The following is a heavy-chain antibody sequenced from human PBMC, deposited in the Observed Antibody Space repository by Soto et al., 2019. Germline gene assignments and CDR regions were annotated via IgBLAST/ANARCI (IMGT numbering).Heavy chain of an antibody. CDR2: IWYDGSNK. CDR3: AREVSSGPQALDY. J-gene: IGHJ4*02. D-gene: IGHD3-22*01. V-gene: IGHV3-33*01. Sequence: GGSLRLSCAASGFTFSSYGMHWVRQAPGKGLEWVAVIWYDGSNKYYADSVKGRFTVSRDNSKNTLYLQMNSLRAEDTAAYYCAREVSSGPQALDYWGQGTLVTVSS. CDR1: GFTFSSYG.